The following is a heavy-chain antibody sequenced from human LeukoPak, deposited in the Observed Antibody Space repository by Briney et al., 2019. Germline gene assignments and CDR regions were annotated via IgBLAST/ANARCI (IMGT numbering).Heavy chain of an antibody. Sequence: ASVKVSCKASGGTFISYAISWVRQAPGQGLEWMGGIIPIFGTANYAQKFQGRVTITADESTSTAYMELSRLGSEDTAVYYCARGDSFPDYYDSSGYYYFLYWGQGTLVTVSS. CDR3: ARGDSFPDYYDSSGYYYFLY. J-gene: IGHJ4*02. CDR1: GGTFISYA. D-gene: IGHD3-22*01. CDR2: IIPIFGTA. V-gene: IGHV1-69*13.